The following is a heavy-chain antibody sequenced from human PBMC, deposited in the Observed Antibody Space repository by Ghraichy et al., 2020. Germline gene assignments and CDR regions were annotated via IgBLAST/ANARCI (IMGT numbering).Heavy chain of an antibody. CDR1: GGSISSFY. J-gene: IGHJ6*02. V-gene: IGHV4-59*01. CDR2: IYYSGSP. Sequence: GSLKLSCIVSGGSISSFYWSWIRQPPGKGLEWLGYIYYSGSPNYNPSLESRVTMSIDTSKNQLSLKLNSVTAADTAVYYCARVSTTTGTTRYYYYYGMDVWGQGTTVTVSS. CDR3: ARVSTTTGTTRYYYYYGMDV. D-gene: IGHD1-1*01.